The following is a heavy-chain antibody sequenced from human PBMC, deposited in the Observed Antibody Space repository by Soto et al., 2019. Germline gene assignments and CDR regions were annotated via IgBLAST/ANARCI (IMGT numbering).Heavy chain of an antibody. D-gene: IGHD4-17*01. J-gene: IGHJ4*02. V-gene: IGHV1-3*01. CDR2: INAGNGNA. Sequence: ASVKVSCKASGYSFTNYAMHWVRQAPGQRLEWMGWINAGNGNAYYSQKFQGRVTITRDTSASTAHMELSSLRSEDTAVYYCARAPYGVSLDFGGQEILVPV. CDR1: GYSFTNYA. CDR3: ARAPYGVSLDF.